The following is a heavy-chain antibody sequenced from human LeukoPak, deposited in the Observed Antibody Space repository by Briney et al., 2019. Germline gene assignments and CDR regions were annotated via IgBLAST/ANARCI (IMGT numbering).Heavy chain of an antibody. J-gene: IGHJ6*02. CDR2: IIPILGIA. V-gene: IGHV1-69*04. D-gene: IGHD3-10*01. Sequence: SVKVSCKASGGTFSSYAISWVRQAPGQGLEWMGRIIPILGIANYAQKFQGRVTITADKSTSTAYMELSSLRSEDTAVYYCASAVYYGSGRGLYYGMDVWGQGTTVTVSS. CDR1: GGTFSSYA. CDR3: ASAVYYGSGRGLYYGMDV.